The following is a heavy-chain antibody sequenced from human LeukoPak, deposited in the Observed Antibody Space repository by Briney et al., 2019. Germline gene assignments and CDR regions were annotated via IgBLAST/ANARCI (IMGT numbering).Heavy chain of an antibody. CDR1: GFTFSSYW. J-gene: IGHJ5*02. D-gene: IGHD3-3*01. V-gene: IGHV3-7*01. Sequence: GGSLRLSCAASGFTFSSYWMNWVRQAPGKGLEWVANIKEDGSEIYYVDSVKGRFTISRDNAKNSLFLQMNSLRAEDTAVYYCARALRFLEWLPCWFDPWGQGTLVTVSS. CDR2: IKEDGSEI. CDR3: ARALRFLEWLPCWFDP.